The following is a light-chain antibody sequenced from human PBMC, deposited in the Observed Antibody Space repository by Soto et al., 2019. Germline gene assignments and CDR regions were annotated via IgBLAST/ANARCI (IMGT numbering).Light chain of an antibody. CDR1: QSVSSY. CDR2: DAS. Sequence: EIVLTQSTATLSLSPGERATLSCRASQSVSSYLAWYQQKPGQAPRLLIYDASNRAPGIPARFSGSGSGTDFTLTISSLEPEDFAVYYCQQRSNWPPVTFGQGTRLEIK. V-gene: IGKV3-11*01. J-gene: IGKJ5*01. CDR3: QQRSNWPPVT.